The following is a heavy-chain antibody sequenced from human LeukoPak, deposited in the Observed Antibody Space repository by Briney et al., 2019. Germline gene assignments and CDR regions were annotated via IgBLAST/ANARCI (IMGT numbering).Heavy chain of an antibody. D-gene: IGHD6-19*01. J-gene: IGHJ4*02. CDR3: TRDQKQWLAYYFDY. CDR2: IRSKAYGGTT. CDR1: GFTFGDYA. V-gene: IGHV3-49*04. Sequence: GGSLRLSCTASGFTFGDYAMSWVRQAPGKGLEWVGFIRSKAYGGTTEYAASVKGRFTISRDDSKSIAYLQMNSLKTEDTAVYYCTRDQKQWLAYYFDYWGQGTLVTVSS.